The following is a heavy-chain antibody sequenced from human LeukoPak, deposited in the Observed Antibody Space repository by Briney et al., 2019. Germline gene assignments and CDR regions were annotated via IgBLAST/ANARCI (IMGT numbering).Heavy chain of an antibody. V-gene: IGHV4-59*08. CDR3: ARLGGNSQDY. Sequence: SETLSLTCTVSGGSISSSYWSWIRQPPGKGLEWIGYIYYTGTTNYNPSLKSRVAISVDTSKNQFSLKLSSVTAADTAVYYCARLGGNSQDYWGQGTLVTVSS. CDR2: IYYTGTT. CDR1: GGSISSSY. J-gene: IGHJ4*02. D-gene: IGHD1-7*01.